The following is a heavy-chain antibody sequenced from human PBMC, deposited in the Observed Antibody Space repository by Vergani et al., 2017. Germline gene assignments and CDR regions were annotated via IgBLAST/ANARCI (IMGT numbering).Heavy chain of an antibody. D-gene: IGHD2-2*01. CDR3: ARQYSGCSSTSCLSHWFDP. CDR1: GYSISSGYY. J-gene: IGHJ5*02. CDR2: IYHSGST. Sequence: QVQLQESGPGLVKPSETLSLTCAVSGYSISSGYYWGWIRQPPGKGLDWIGSIYHSGSTYYNPSLKSRVTISVDTSKNQFSLKLSSVTAADTAVYYCARQYSGCSSTSCLSHWFDPWGQGTLVTVSS. V-gene: IGHV4-38-2*01.